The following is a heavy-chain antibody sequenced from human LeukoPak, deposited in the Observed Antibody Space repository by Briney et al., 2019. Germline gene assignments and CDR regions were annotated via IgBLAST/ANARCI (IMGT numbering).Heavy chain of an antibody. J-gene: IGHJ4*02. V-gene: IGHV4-59*08. CDR2: IYYRST. CDR3: ARHYDNDVDYSTHFYS. D-gene: IGHD3-22*01. CDR1: GGSTSSQA. Sequence: PETLSPTCAVSGGSTSSQAWNWIRQPPGKGLEWIGYIYYRSTNYNPSLKSRVTISIDTTKNQLSLKLSSVTAADTAVYYCARHYDNDVDYSTHFYSCGQGKPVTVSS.